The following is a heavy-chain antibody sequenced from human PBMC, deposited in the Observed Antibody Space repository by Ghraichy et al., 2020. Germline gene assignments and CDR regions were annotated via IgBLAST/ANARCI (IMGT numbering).Heavy chain of an antibody. J-gene: IGHJ4*02. D-gene: IGHD6-19*01. V-gene: IGHV3-7*01. CDR1: GFTFSSYW. Sequence: GGSLRLSCAGSGFTFSSYWMTWVRQAPGKGLEWVANIKEDGSEKYNVDSVEGRFTISRDNAKKSLYLQMNSLRVEDTAVYYCARDYRSAGAVAPQPGGYWGQGTLVTVSS. CDR2: IKEDGSEK. CDR3: ARDYRSAGAVAPQPGGY.